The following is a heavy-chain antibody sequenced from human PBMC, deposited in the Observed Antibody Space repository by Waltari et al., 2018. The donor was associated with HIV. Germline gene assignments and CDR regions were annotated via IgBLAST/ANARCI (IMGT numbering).Heavy chain of an antibody. J-gene: IGHJ3*01. D-gene: IGHD6-19*01. V-gene: IGHV3-48*02. CDR2: ISIGGGMI. Sequence: EVQLVDSGGGLVERGGSLRLSCVASGFTFRNYNMNWVRQAPGKGREWISYISIGGGMIYYADSVKGRFTISRDKAKDSLYLQMNSLRDEDTAVYFCARCIAVAGTSLCAFDLWGQGTMVTVSS. CDR3: ARCIAVAGTSLCAFDL. CDR1: GFTFRNYN.